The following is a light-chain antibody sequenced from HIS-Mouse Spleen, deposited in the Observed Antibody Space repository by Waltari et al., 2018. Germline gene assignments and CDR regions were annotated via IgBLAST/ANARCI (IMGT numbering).Light chain of an antibody. J-gene: IGLJ2*01. Sequence: SYELTQPPSVSVSPGQTARITCSGDALPKKYAYWYQQKSGQAPVLVIYEDSKRPSGIPGRFSGSSSGTMATVTISGAQVEDEADYYCYTTDSSGNHRVFGGGTKLTVL. CDR2: EDS. CDR3: YTTDSSGNHRV. CDR1: ALPKKY. V-gene: IGLV3-10*01.